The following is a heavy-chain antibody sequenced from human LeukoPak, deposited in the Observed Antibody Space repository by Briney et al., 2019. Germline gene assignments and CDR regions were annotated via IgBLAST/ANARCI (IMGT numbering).Heavy chain of an antibody. V-gene: IGHV4-59*08. CDR3: ARHDYNWKTFDY. CDR2: VHYSGNT. D-gene: IGHD1-1*01. Sequence: SETLSLTCTVSGGSISGYHWSWIRQPPGKGLEWIGSVHYSGNTNYNPSLKSRVTISLDTSKNQFSLKLSYVTAADTAVYYCARHDYNWKTFDYWGQGTLVTVSS. J-gene: IGHJ4*02. CDR1: GGSISGYH.